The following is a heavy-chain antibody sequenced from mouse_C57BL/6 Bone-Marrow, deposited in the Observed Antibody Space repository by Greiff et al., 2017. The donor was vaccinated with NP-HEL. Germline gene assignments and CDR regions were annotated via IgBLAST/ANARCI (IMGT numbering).Heavy chain of an antibody. D-gene: IGHD1-1*01. CDR1: GYTFTDYY. Sequence: VQLQQSGPELVKPGASVKISCKASGYTFTDYYMNWVKQSHGKSLEWIGDINPNNGGTSYNQKFKGKATLTVDKSSSTAYMELRSLTSEDSAVYYGAREEDGSRPAWFAYGGQGTLVTVSA. CDR2: INPNNGGT. V-gene: IGHV1-26*01. CDR3: AREEDGSRPAWFAY. J-gene: IGHJ3*01.